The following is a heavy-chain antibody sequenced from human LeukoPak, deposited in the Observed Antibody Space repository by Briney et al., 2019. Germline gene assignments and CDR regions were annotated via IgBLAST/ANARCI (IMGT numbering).Heavy chain of an antibody. CDR3: ALEELRGAFGI. CDR1: GYTFTSYY. J-gene: IGHJ3*02. V-gene: IGHV1-46*01. D-gene: IGHD1-7*01. Sequence: ASVKVSCKASGYTFTSYYMHWVRQAPGQGLEWMGIINPSGGSTSYAQKFQGRVTITADESTSTAYMELSSLRSEDTAVYYCALEELRGAFGIWGQGTMVTVSS. CDR2: INPSGGST.